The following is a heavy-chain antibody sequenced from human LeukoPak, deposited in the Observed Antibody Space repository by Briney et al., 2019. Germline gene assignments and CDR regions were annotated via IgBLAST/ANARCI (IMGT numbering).Heavy chain of an antibody. CDR1: GFTFSTYA. V-gene: IGHV3-23*01. CDR3: AKYVSAKGPPYALDV. CDR2: ISGSGGST. Sequence: PGGSLRLSCAASGFTFSTYAMSWVRQAPGKGLEWLSYISGSGGSTYYADTVKGRFTISRDTSKNTLYLQMNSLRAEDTAVYYCAKYVSAKGPPYALDVWGQGTTVTVSS. J-gene: IGHJ6*02. D-gene: IGHD3-10*02.